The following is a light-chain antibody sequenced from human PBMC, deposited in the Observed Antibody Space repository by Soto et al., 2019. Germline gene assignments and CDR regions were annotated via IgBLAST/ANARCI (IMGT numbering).Light chain of an antibody. V-gene: IGKV3-20*01. Sequence: EIVLTQSPGTLSLSPGERASLSCRTSQSLISNYLAWYQQKPGQAPRLLISGASNRAAGIPDRFSGSGSGTDFTLTISRLEPEDFAVYYCQQYVDSTRTFGQGTKVDI. CDR2: GAS. CDR3: QQYVDSTRT. J-gene: IGKJ1*01. CDR1: QSLISNY.